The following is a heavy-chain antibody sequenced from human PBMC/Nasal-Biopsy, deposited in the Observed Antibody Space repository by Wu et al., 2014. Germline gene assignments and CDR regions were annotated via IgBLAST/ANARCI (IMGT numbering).Heavy chain of an antibody. Sequence: LSLTCTVSGGSISSSSYYWGWIRQPPGKGLEWIGSIYYSGSTYYNPSLKSRVTISVDTSKNQFSPKLSSVTAADTAVYYCARHAETYYDYVWAPGGSAFDILGQGTMVTVSS. CDR3: ARHAETYYDYVWAPGGSAFDI. CDR2: IYYSGST. D-gene: IGHD3-16*01. J-gene: IGHJ3*02. CDR1: GGSISSSSYY. V-gene: IGHV4-39*01.